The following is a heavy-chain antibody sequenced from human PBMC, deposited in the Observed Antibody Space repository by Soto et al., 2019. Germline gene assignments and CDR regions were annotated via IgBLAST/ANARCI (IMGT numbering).Heavy chain of an antibody. J-gene: IGHJ4*02. V-gene: IGHV4-30-2*01. CDR2: IYQSGGT. CDR3: ARDSRSGYYLEF. CDR1: GDSISNGGYS. Sequence: QLQLQESGSGLVKPSQTLSLTCAVSGDSISNGGYSWNWIRQPPGKGLEWIGYIYQSGGTDYNPSLKSRVTITVDSSNNQFSLKLSSVTAADTAVYYCARDSRSGYYLEFWGQGTLVTVSS. D-gene: IGHD3-22*01.